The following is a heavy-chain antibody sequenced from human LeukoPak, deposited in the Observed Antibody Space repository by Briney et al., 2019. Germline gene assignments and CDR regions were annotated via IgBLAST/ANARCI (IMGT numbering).Heavy chain of an antibody. CDR1: GYTFTSYD. CDR3: ARGRYYDFWSGYYDDY. J-gene: IGHJ4*02. V-gene: IGHV1-8*03. CDR2: MNPSSGNT. D-gene: IGHD3-3*01. Sequence: ASVKVSCKASGYTFTSYDINWVRQATGQGLEWMGWMNPSSGNTGYAQKFQGRVTITRNTSISTAYMELSSLRSEDTAVYYCARGRYYDFWSGYYDDYWGQGTLVTVSS.